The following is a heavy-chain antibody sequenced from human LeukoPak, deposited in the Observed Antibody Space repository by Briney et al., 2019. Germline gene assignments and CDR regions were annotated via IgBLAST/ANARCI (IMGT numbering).Heavy chain of an antibody. CDR1: GFTFSGYA. Sequence: GGSLRLSCAASGFTFSGYAMHWVRQAPGKGLEWVAIISSDGSKIYYADSVKGRFTISRDNSKNTLYLQMNSLRAEDTAVYYCARDRGSLYSYGMDVWGQGTTVTVS. CDR2: ISSDGSKI. D-gene: IGHD3-10*01. CDR3: ARDRGSLYSYGMDV. V-gene: IGHV3-30*04. J-gene: IGHJ6*02.